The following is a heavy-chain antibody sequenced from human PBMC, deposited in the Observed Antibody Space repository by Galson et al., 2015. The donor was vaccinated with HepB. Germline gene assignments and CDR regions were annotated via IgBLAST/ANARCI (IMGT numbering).Heavy chain of an antibody. Sequence: ETLSLTCTVSGGSISSSSYYWGWIRQPPGKGLEWIGSIYYSGSTYYNPSLKSRVTISVDTSKNQFSLKLSSVTAADTAVYYCARPGGGNSGLSIYYWGQGTLVTVSS. CDR2: IYYSGST. CDR3: ARPGGGNSGLSIYY. V-gene: IGHV4-39*01. D-gene: IGHD4-23*01. J-gene: IGHJ4*02. CDR1: GGSISSSSYY.